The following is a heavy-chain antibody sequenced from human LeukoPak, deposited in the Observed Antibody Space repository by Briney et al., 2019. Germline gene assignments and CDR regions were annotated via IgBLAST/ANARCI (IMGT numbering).Heavy chain of an antibody. D-gene: IGHD3-10*01. CDR1: GFTFDDYA. V-gene: IGHV3-9*01. Sequence: GGSLRLSCAASGFTFDDYAMHWVRQAPGKGLEWVSGISWNSGSIGYADSVKGRFTISRDNAKNSQYLQMNSLRAEDTALYYCAKDMSLSYGSGSYYPTEDAFDIWGQGTMVTVSS. CDR2: ISWNSGSI. CDR3: AKDMSLSYGSGSYYPTEDAFDI. J-gene: IGHJ3*02.